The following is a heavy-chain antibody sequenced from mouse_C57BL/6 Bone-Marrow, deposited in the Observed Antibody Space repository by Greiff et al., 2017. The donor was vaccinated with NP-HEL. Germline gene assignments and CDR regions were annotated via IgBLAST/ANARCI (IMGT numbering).Heavy chain of an antibody. J-gene: IGHJ3*01. D-gene: IGHD1-1*01. CDR3: TSSLHYYGSSTGFAY. Sequence: EVKLQESGGGLVQPGGSMKLSCVASGFTFSNYWMNWVRQSPEKGLEWVAQIRLKSDNYATHYAESVKGRFTISRDDSKSSVYLQMNNLMAEDTGIYYCTSSLHYYGSSTGFAYWGQGTLVTVSA. CDR1: GFTFSNYW. V-gene: IGHV6-3*01. CDR2: IRLKSDNYAT.